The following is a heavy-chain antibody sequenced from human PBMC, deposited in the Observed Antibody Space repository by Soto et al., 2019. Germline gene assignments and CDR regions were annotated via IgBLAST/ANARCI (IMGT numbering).Heavy chain of an antibody. D-gene: IGHD3-22*01. Sequence: SETLSLTCTVSGGSISSYYWSWIRQPPGKGLEWIGYIYYSRSTNYNPSLKSRVTISVDTSKNQFSLKLSSVTAADTAVYYCARDARYYYDSSGYYFDYWGQGTLVTVSS. V-gene: IGHV4-59*01. CDR1: GGSISSYY. CDR2: IYYSRST. J-gene: IGHJ4*02. CDR3: ARDARYYYDSSGYYFDY.